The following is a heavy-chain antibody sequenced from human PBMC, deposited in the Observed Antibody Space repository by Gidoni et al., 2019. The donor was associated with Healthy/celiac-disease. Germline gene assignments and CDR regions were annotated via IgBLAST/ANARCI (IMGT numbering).Heavy chain of an antibody. J-gene: IGHJ3*02. D-gene: IGHD4-17*01. Sequence: QVQLVQSGAEVKKPGASVKVSCKASGYTFTSYAMHWVRQAPGQRLEWMGWINAGNGNTKYSQKFQGRVTITRDTSASTAYMELSSLRSEDTAVYYCARDTRPYGGYTSDAFDIWGQGTMVTVSS. CDR2: INAGNGNT. V-gene: IGHV1-3*01. CDR1: GYTFTSYA. CDR3: ARDTRPYGGYTSDAFDI.